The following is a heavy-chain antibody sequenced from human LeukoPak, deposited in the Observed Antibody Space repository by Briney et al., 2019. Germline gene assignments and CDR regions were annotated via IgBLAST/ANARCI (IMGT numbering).Heavy chain of an antibody. D-gene: IGHD3-10*01. Sequence: GGSLRLSCAASGFTFSTYSMNWARQAPGKGLEWVANIKQDGSEKYYVDSVKGRFTISRDNAKNSLSLQMNSLRAEDTAVYYCARDLRSWDAYYYASENYPGAFDVWGQGTMVTVSS. CDR3: ARDLRSWDAYYYASENYPGAFDV. CDR2: IKQDGSEK. J-gene: IGHJ3*01. CDR1: GFTFSTYS. V-gene: IGHV3-7*01.